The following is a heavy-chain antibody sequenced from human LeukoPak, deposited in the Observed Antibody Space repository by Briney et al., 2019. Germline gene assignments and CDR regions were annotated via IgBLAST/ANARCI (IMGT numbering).Heavy chain of an antibody. V-gene: IGHV3-33*01. J-gene: IGHJ4*02. Sequence: HSGGSLRLSCAAPGFTFSSYGMHWVRQAPGKGLEWGAAIWYDGSNKYYAESVKGRFTISRDNSKNTLYLQMTSLRAEDTAVYYCARCPSGYSSGWRREYYFDYWGQGTLVTVSS. D-gene: IGHD6-19*01. CDR1: GFTFSSYG. CDR2: IWYDGSNK. CDR3: ARCPSGYSSGWRREYYFDY.